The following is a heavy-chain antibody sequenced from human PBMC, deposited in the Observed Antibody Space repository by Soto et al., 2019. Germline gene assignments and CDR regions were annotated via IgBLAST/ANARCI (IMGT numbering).Heavy chain of an antibody. D-gene: IGHD1-1*01. V-gene: IGHV1-46*01. CDR2: INPSGGST. CDR1: GYTFTSSY. Sequence: ASVKVSCKASGYTFTSSYMHCLRQARGPGLEWMGIINPSGGSTSYAQRFQGRVTMTRDTSTSTVYMELRSLRSDDTALYYCGRGATGTNRYYYFDYWGQGTRVTVSS. J-gene: IGHJ4*02. CDR3: GRGATGTNRYYYFDY.